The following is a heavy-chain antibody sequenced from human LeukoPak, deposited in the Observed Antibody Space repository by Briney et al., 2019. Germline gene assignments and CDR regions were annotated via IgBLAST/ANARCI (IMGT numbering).Heavy chain of an antibody. J-gene: IGHJ5*02. Sequence: GGSLRLLCAASRFTFRNYGMHWVRQAPGEGLEGVSFITSSGNTMYYAESVKARFTITRDNAKNSLYLQMNSLRADDTAVYYCARLRSKYWFDPWGQGTLVTVSS. CDR3: ARLRSKYWFDP. V-gene: IGHV3-48*04. D-gene: IGHD4-11*01. CDR2: ITSSGNTM. CDR1: RFTFRNYG.